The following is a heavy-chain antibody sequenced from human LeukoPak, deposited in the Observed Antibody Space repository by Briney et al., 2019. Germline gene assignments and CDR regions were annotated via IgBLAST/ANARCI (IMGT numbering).Heavy chain of an antibody. CDR3: ARLDTALVSYYYYFMDV. CDR2: IYSGGST. D-gene: IGHD5-18*01. V-gene: IGHV3-53*01. J-gene: IGHJ6*03. CDR1: GFTVSSNY. Sequence: GGSLRLSCAASGFTVSSNYMSWVRQAPGKGLEWVSLIYSGGSTYYADSVKGRFTISRDNSKSTLYLQMNSLRAEDTAVYYCARLDTALVSYYYYFMDVWGKGTTVTVSS.